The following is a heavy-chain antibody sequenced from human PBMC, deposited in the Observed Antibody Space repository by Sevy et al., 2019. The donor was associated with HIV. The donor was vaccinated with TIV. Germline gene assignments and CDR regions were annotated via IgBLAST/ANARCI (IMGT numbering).Heavy chain of an antibody. D-gene: IGHD6-13*01. CDR2: IKQDGSVK. V-gene: IGHV3-7*01. Sequence: GGSLRLSCAASGFSLNNYWMIWVRQAPGKGLEWVANIKQDGSVKYYVDSVKGRFTISRDNARNLLYLQMNSLRVEDTALYYCVRAIAAAGSFWGQGTLVTVSS. J-gene: IGHJ4*02. CDR3: VRAIAAAGSF. CDR1: GFSLNNYW.